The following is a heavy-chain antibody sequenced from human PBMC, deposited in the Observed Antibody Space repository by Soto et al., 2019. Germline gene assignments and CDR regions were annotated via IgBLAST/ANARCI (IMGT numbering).Heavy chain of an antibody. CDR3: ARRGRELDNYDVLIGFDY. Sequence: LGESLKIPCKGSGYSFATHWIGWVRQMPGKGLEWMGIMYPGDSDTRYGPSFEGRVTISADKSINTAYLQWHSLEAADTAMYYCARRGRELDNYDVLIGFDYWGQGTLVTVSS. D-gene: IGHD3-9*01. CDR1: GYSFATHW. CDR2: MYPGDSDT. J-gene: IGHJ4*02. V-gene: IGHV5-51*01.